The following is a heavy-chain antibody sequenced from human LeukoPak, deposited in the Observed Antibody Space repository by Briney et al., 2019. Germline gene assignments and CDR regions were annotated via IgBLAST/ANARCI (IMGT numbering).Heavy chain of an antibody. V-gene: IGHV1-18*01. J-gene: IGHJ3*01. CDR1: GYTFTSYD. CDR3: ARDSSSNGLSV. CDR2: ISAYNGNT. D-gene: IGHD6-6*01. Sequence: GASVKVSCKASGYTFTSYDINWVRQAPGQGLEWMGWISAYNGNTNYAQKLQGRVTMTTDTSTSTAYMELRSLRSDDTAVYYCARDSSSNGLSVWGQGTMVTVSS.